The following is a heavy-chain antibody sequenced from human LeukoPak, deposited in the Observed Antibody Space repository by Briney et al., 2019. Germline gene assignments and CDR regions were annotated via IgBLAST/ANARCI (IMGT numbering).Heavy chain of an antibody. J-gene: IGHJ3*02. CDR3: ARDAIHDAFDI. V-gene: IGHV3-30*04. Sequence: PGGSLRLSCAASGFTFSSYAMHWVRQAPGKGLEWVAVISYDGSNKYYADSVKGRFTISRDNSKNTLYLQMNSLRAEDTAVYYCARDAIHDAFDIWGQGTMVTVSS. CDR1: GFTFSSYA. CDR2: ISYDGSNK.